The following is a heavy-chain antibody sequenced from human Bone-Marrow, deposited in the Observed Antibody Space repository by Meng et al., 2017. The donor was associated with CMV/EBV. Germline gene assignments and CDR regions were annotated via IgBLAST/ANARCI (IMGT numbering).Heavy chain of an antibody. CDR1: GFTFSSYA. Sequence: GGSLRPSCAASGFTFSSYAMHWVRQAPGKGREWVPVISYDGSNKYYADSVKGRFTISRDNSKNTLYLQMNSLRAEDTAVYYCAKASQHDYRCFDYWGQGTLVTVSS. CDR2: ISYDGSNK. V-gene: IGHV3-30*04. D-gene: IGHD4-11*01. J-gene: IGHJ4*02. CDR3: AKASQHDYRCFDY.